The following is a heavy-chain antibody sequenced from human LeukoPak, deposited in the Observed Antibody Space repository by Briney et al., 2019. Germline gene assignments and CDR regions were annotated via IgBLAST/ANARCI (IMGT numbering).Heavy chain of an antibody. D-gene: IGHD3-22*01. CDR3: AREFSPTYYYDSSGYRTFDY. CDR2: IKQDGTEK. V-gene: IGHV3-7*01. J-gene: IGHJ4*02. Sequence: GGSLRLSRAASGFTFSSYWMTWVRQAPGKGLEWVANIKQDGTEKYYVDSVKGRFTISRDNAKNSLYLQMNSLRAEDTAVYYCAREFSPTYYYDSSGYRTFDYWGQGTLVTISS. CDR1: GFTFSSYW.